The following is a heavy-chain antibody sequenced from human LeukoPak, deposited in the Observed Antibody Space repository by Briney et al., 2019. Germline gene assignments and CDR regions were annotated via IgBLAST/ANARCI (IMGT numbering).Heavy chain of an antibody. Sequence: SETLSLTCAVSGGSISSGGYSWSWIRQPPGKGLEWIGFIYHSGSTYYNPSLKSRVTISVDRSKNQFSLRLSSVTAADTAVYYCARFSLGLADYWGQGTLVTVSS. CDR1: GGSISSGGYS. CDR3: ARFSLGLADY. D-gene: IGHD3-16*01. CDR2: IYHSGST. V-gene: IGHV4-30-2*01. J-gene: IGHJ4*02.